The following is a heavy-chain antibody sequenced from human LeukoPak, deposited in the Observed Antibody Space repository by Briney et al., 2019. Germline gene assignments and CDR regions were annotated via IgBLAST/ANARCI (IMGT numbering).Heavy chain of an antibody. D-gene: IGHD1-7*01. Sequence: SETLSLTCAVYDGSFSGYYWSWIRQPPGKGLEWIGEINHSGSTNYNPSLKSRVTISVDTSKNQFSLKLSSVTAADTAVYYCAIKLHKSAFDIWGQGTMVTVSS. J-gene: IGHJ3*02. V-gene: IGHV4-34*01. CDR2: INHSGST. CDR3: AIKLHKSAFDI. CDR1: DGSFSGYY.